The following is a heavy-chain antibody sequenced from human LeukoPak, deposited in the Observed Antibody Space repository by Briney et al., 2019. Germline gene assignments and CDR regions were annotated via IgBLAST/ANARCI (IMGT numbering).Heavy chain of an antibody. J-gene: IGHJ4*02. CDR1: GGSFSGYY. CDR3: ARPELRPFLYYGSGSYYRY. D-gene: IGHD3-10*01. Sequence: SETLSLTCAVYGGSFSGYYWSWIRQPPGKGLEWIGEINHSGSTNYNPSLMSRVTISVDTSKNQFSLKLSSVTAADTAVYYCARPELRPFLYYGSGSYYRYWGQGTLVTVSS. V-gene: IGHV4-34*01. CDR2: INHSGST.